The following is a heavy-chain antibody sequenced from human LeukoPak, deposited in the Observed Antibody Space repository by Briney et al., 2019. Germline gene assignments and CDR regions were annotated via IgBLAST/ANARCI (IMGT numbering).Heavy chain of an antibody. Sequence: PSETLSLTCTVSGGSISSYYWSWIRQPPGKGLEWIGYIYYSGSTNYNPSLKSRVTISVDTSKNQFSLKLSSATAADTAVYYCARVLGDTAMAHYYYYMDVWGKGTTVTVSS. J-gene: IGHJ6*03. V-gene: IGHV4-59*01. D-gene: IGHD5-18*01. CDR1: GGSISSYY. CDR2: IYYSGST. CDR3: ARVLGDTAMAHYYYYMDV.